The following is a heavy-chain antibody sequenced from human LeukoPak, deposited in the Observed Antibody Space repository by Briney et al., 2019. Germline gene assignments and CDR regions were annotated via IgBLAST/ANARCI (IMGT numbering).Heavy chain of an antibody. J-gene: IGHJ3*02. CDR1: GGSISSYY. CDR2: IYYSGST. V-gene: IGHV4-59*01. Sequence: PSETLSLTCTVSGGSISSYYWSWLRQPPGKGLEWIGYIYYSGSTNYNPSLKSRVTISVDTSKNQFSLKLSSVTAADTAVYYCARELGYCSSTSCYGAFDIWRQGTMVTVSS. D-gene: IGHD2-2*01. CDR3: ARELGYCSSTSCYGAFDI.